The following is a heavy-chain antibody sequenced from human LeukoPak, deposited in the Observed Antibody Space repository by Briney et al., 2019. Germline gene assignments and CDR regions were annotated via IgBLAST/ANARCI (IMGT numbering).Heavy chain of an antibody. J-gene: IGHJ4*02. CDR1: GGTFSSYA. Sequence: SVKVSCKASGGTFSSYAISWVRQAPGQGLEWMGGIIPIFGTANYAQKFQGRVTITADESTSTAYMELSSLRSEDTAVYYCARESFPTYYDSSGYYYDYWGQGTLVTVSS. D-gene: IGHD3-22*01. V-gene: IGHV1-69*13. CDR2: IIPIFGTA. CDR3: ARESFPTYYDSSGYYYDY.